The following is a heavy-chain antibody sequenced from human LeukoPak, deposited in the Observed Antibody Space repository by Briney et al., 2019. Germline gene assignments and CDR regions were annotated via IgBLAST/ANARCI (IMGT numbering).Heavy chain of an antibody. CDR3: ARERRDYYDSSAYYYRGYWYFDL. CDR1: GYTFTGYY. D-gene: IGHD3-22*01. V-gene: IGHV1-2*02. J-gene: IGHJ2*01. Sequence: ASVKVSCKASGYTFTGYYMHWVRQAPGQGLEWMGWINPNSGGTNYAQKFQGRVTMTRDTSISTAYMELSRLRSDDTAVCYCARERRDYYDSSAYYYRGYWYFDLWRRGTLVTVSS. CDR2: INPNSGGT.